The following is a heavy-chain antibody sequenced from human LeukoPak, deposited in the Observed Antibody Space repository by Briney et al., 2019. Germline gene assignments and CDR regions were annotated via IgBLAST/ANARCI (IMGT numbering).Heavy chain of an antibody. D-gene: IGHD3-22*01. V-gene: IGHV3-30-3*01. CDR2: ISYDGSNK. CDR3: ARGEYYYDT. Sequence: AGGSLRLSCAASGFTFSSYAMHWVRQAPGKGLEWVAVISYDGSNKYYADSVKGRFTISRDNSKNTLYLQMNSLRAEDTAVYYCARGEYYYDTWGQGTLVTVSS. CDR1: GFTFSSYA. J-gene: IGHJ5*02.